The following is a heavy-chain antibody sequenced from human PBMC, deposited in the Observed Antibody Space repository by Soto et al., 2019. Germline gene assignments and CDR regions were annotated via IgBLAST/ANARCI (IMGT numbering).Heavy chain of an antibody. V-gene: IGHV3-23*01. CDR1: GFTFRNHD. CDR2: INGPATST. Sequence: LRLSCVASGFTFRNHDMNWVRQPPGKGLEYVANINGPATSTSYADAVKGRLTISRDNSKATLYLELNSLRVEDTAVYYCVKDPNWEWGYWGQGTLVTVSS. J-gene: IGHJ4*02. D-gene: IGHD1-1*01. CDR3: VKDPNWEWGY.